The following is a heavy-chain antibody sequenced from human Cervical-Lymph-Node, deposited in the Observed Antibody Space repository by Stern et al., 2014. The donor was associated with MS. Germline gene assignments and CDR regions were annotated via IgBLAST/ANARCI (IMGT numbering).Heavy chain of an antibody. CDR3: ARIDIGESGVQH. J-gene: IGHJ1*01. CDR2: IYDSGTT. D-gene: IGHD2/OR15-2a*01. Sequence: VQLQESGPGLVKPSQTLSLTCTVSGGSINSGAYYWSWFRQHPGKGLEWIGYIYDSGTTYYNPSLKSRVTVSLDTSKNQFSLKLSSVTAADTAMYFCARIDIGESGVQHWGQGTLVTVSS. CDR1: GGSINSGAYY. V-gene: IGHV4-31*03.